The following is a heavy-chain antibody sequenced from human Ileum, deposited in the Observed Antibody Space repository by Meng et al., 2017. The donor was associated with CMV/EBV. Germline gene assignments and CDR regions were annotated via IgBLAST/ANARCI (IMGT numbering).Heavy chain of an antibody. D-gene: IGHD1-26*01. CDR3: AHRRGVGTTNWFDP. CDR1: GLSLSTTGVG. Sequence: FSGLSLSTTGVGVGLIRQPPGKALEWLALIYWDDDKRYSSSLKSRITITKDISKSQVVLTMTNMDPVDTATYYCAHRRGVGTTNWFDPWGQGTLVTVSS. J-gene: IGHJ5*02. V-gene: IGHV2-5*02. CDR2: IYWDDDK.